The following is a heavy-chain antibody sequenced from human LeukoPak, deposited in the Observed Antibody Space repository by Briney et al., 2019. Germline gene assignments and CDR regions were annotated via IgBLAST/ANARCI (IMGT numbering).Heavy chain of an antibody. CDR3: AREDYYDSSGYQRFEFDY. CDR1: GYTFTGYY. J-gene: IGHJ4*02. D-gene: IGHD3-22*01. CDR2: INPNSGGT. Sequence: GASVNVSCKASGYTFTGYYMHWVRQAPGQGLEWMGWINPNSGGTNYAQKFQGRVTMTRDTSISTAYMELSRLRSDDTAVYYCAREDYYDSSGYQRFEFDYWGQGTLVTVSS. V-gene: IGHV1-2*02.